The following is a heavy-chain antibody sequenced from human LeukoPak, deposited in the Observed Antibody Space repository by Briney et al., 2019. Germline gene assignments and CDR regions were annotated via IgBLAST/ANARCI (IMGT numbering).Heavy chain of an antibody. D-gene: IGHD1-26*01. CDR1: GFTFTSYW. CDR3: VRDRYGSYDY. Sequence: GGSLRLSCAASGFTFTSYWMHWVRHAPRKRLVWVSHISSDGTTTACADSMKGRFTISRDNAKSTLYLQINSLRDEDTAVYYCVRDRYGSYDYWGQGTLVTVSS. CDR2: ISSDGTTT. V-gene: IGHV3-74*01. J-gene: IGHJ4*02.